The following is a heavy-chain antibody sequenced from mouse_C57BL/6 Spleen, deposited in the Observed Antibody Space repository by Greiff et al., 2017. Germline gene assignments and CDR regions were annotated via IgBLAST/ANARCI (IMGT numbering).Heavy chain of an antibody. V-gene: IGHV1-81*01. J-gene: IGHJ1*03. D-gene: IGHD1-1*01. CDR2: IYPRSGNT. Sequence: QVQLQQSGAELARPGASVKLSCKASGYTFTSYGISWVKQRTGQGLEWIGEIYPRSGNTYYNEKFKGKATLTADKSSSTAYMELRSLTSEDSAVYFCARPNDGSSYNWYFDVWGTGTTVTVSS. CDR1: GYTFTSYG. CDR3: ARPNDGSSYNWYFDV.